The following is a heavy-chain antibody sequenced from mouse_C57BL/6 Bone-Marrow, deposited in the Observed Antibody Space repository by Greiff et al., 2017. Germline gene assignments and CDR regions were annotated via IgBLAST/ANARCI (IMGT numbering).Heavy chain of an antibody. J-gene: IGHJ3*01. CDR1: GFTFSSYG. Sequence: EVMLVESGGDLVKPGGSLKLSCAASGFTFSSYGMSWVRQTPDKRLEWVATISSGGSYTYYPDSVKGRFTISRDNAKNTLYLQMSSLKSEDTAMYYCARRGYGSRFAYWGQGTLVTVSA. CDR3: ARRGYGSRFAY. D-gene: IGHD1-1*01. CDR2: ISSGGSYT. V-gene: IGHV5-6*02.